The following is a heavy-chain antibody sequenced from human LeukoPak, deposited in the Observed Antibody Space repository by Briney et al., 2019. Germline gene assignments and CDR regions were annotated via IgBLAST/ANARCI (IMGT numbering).Heavy chain of an antibody. D-gene: IGHD2-15*01. Sequence: GGSLRLSCAASGFIFSTYGMHWVRQAPGKGLEWVAATVGIGPDTYHADSVKGRFTISRDNSKNILYLQMNSLRVEDTAVYYCTKASAARCIGVFCYPFDHWGQGTLVTVSS. J-gene: IGHJ4*02. V-gene: IGHV3-23*01. CDR1: GFIFSTYG. CDR3: TKASAARCIGVFCYPFDH. CDR2: TVGIGPDT.